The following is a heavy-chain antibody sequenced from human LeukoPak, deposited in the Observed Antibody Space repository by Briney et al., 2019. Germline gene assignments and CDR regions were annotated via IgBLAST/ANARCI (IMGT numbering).Heavy chain of an antibody. Sequence: RKSPRLSCAASRFTFSTYGMHWVRQAPGKGLEWVALISYDGINKYYADSVKGRFTVSRDNSKSTLYLQVNSLRAEDTAVYYCARDSDGMSVWGLGTTVTVSS. V-gene: IGHV3-30*03. CDR2: ISYDGINK. J-gene: IGHJ6*02. CDR3: ARDSDGMSV. CDR1: RFTFSTYG.